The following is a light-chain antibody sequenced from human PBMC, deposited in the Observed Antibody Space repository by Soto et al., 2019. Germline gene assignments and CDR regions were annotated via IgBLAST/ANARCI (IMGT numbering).Light chain of an antibody. CDR1: QSIRGY. CDR3: QQANSFPHT. V-gene: IGKV1-39*01. J-gene: IGKJ2*01. Sequence: DIQMTQSPSSLSASVGDRVTITCRASQSIRGYLNWYQQKPGKAPKLLISVASILQSGVPSRFSGSGSGTDYTLTIGSLQPEDFATYYCQQANSFPHTFGLGTRLEIK. CDR2: VAS.